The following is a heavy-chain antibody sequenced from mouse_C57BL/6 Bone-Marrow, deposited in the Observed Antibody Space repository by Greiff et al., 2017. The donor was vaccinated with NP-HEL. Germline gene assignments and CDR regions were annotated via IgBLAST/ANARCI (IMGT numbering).Heavy chain of an antibody. D-gene: IGHD2-10*01. Sequence: EVQRLESEGGLVQPGSSMKLSCTASGFTFSDYYMAWVRQVPEKGLEWVANINYDGSSTYYLDSLKSRFIISRDNAKNILYLQMSSLKSEDTATYYCARDPYYDPYWYFDVWGTGTTVTVSS. V-gene: IGHV5-16*01. CDR2: INYDGSST. CDR1: GFTFSDYY. J-gene: IGHJ1*03. CDR3: ARDPYYDPYWYFDV.